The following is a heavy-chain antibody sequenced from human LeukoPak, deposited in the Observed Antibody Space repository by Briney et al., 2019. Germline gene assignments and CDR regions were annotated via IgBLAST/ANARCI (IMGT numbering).Heavy chain of an antibody. Sequence: GGSLSLSCAASGFTFGSFSMSWVRQAPGKGLEWVSAIYPSGDSTYYADSVKGRFTISRDNSRNTLYLQMHSLSAEDTAVYYCAKDVKPDSGRDVDYWGQGALVTVSS. CDR1: GFTFGSFS. D-gene: IGHD6-19*01. CDR3: AKDVKPDSGRDVDY. CDR2: IYPSGDST. V-gene: IGHV3-23*01. J-gene: IGHJ4*02.